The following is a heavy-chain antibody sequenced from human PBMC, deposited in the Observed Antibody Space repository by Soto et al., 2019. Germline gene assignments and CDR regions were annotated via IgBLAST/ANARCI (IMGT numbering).Heavy chain of an antibody. Sequence: QVQLVESGGGVVQPGRSLRLSCAASGFTFSSYAMHWVRQAPGKGLEWVAVISYDGSNKYYADSVKGRFTISRDNSKNTLYLQMNSLRAEETAVYYCARDRGATDYWGQGTLVTVSS. CDR3: ARDRGATDY. D-gene: IGHD1-26*01. CDR2: ISYDGSNK. J-gene: IGHJ4*02. V-gene: IGHV3-30-3*01. CDR1: GFTFSSYA.